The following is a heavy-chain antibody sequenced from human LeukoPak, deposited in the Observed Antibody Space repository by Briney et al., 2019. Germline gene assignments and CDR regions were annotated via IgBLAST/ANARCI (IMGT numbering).Heavy chain of an antibody. J-gene: IGHJ2*01. CDR3: ARPYCSGGDCLRYFDL. Sequence: GASVKVSCKASGYTFTSYDISWVQQATGQGLEWMGWMNPISGNTGYAQKFQGRVTMTRSTSISTAYMELSSLRSEDTAVYYCARPYCSGGDCLRYFDLWGRGTLITVSS. V-gene: IGHV1-8*01. CDR1: GYTFTSYD. CDR2: MNPISGNT. D-gene: IGHD2-15*01.